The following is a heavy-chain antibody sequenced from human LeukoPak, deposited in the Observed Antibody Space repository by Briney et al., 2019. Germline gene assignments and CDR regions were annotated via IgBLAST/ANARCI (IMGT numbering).Heavy chain of an antibody. CDR2: IYYSGST. CDR3: ARVRGGSGWFGYFDY. CDR1: GGSISSSSYY. Sequence: PSETLSLTCTVSGGSISSSSYYWGWIRQPPGKGLEWIGSIYYSGSTYYNPSLKSRVTISVDTSKNQFSLKLSSVTAADTAVYYCARVRGGSGWFGYFDYWGQGTLVTVSS. D-gene: IGHD6-19*01. J-gene: IGHJ4*01. V-gene: IGHV4-39*07.